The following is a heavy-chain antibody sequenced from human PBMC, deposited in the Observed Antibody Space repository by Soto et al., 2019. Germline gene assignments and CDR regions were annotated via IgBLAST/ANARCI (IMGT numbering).Heavy chain of an antibody. Sequence: SETLSLTCTVSGGSISSSSYYWGWIRQPPGKGLEWIGSIYYSGSTYYNPSLKSRVTISVDTSKNQFSLKLSSVTAADTAVYYCARTLTGDTYYYYYGMDVWGQGTTVTV. D-gene: IGHD7-27*01. CDR3: ARTLTGDTYYYYYGMDV. V-gene: IGHV4-39*01. CDR2: IYYSGST. J-gene: IGHJ6*02. CDR1: GGSISSSSYY.